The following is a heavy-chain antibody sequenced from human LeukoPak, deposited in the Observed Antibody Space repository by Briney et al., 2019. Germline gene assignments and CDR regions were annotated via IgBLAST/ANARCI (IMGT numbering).Heavy chain of an antibody. V-gene: IGHV3-23*01. Sequence: QPGGSLRLSCAASGFTFSNYAMSWVRQAPGKGLEWVSAINSRGGNTYYADSVKGRFTISRDNSKNTLYLQINSLRAEDTAVYYCARDQAGGTYYSNYYYYGLDLWGQGTTVTVSS. CDR3: ARDQAGGTYYSNYYYYGLDL. CDR2: INSRGGNT. D-gene: IGHD1-26*01. CDR1: GFTFSNYA. J-gene: IGHJ6*02.